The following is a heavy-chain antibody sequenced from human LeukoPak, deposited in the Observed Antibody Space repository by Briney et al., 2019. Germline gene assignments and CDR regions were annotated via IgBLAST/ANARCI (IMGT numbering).Heavy chain of an antibody. CDR2: ISYDGSNK. CDR1: GFTFSSYG. J-gene: IGHJ3*02. Sequence: RPGGSLRLSCAASGFTFSSYGMHWVRQAPGKGLEWVAVISYDGSNKYYADSVKGRFTISRDNAKNSLYLQMNSLRAEDTAVYYCARDRSISGSYNDAFDIWGQGTMVTVSS. D-gene: IGHD1-26*01. V-gene: IGHV3-30*03. CDR3: ARDRSISGSYNDAFDI.